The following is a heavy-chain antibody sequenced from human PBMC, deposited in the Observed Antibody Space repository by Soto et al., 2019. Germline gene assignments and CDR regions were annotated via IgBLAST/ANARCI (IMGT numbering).Heavy chain of an antibody. D-gene: IGHD6-19*01. J-gene: IGHJ6*03. CDR3: ASGSSSGWPYYYYYMDV. Sequence: SETLSLTCTVSGGSISSYYWSWIRQPPGKGLEWIGYIYYSGSTNYNPSLKSRVTISVDTSKNQFSLKLSSVTAADTAVYYCASGSSSGWPYYYYYMDVWGKGITVTVSS. CDR1: GGSISSYY. V-gene: IGHV4-59*01. CDR2: IYYSGST.